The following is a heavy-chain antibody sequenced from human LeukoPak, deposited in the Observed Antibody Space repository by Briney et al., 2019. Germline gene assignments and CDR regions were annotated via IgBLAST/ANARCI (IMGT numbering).Heavy chain of an antibody. J-gene: IGHJ3*02. V-gene: IGHV4-4*09. CDR1: GGPISSYY. CDR2: IYTSGST. Sequence: SETLSLTCTVSGGPISSYYWSWIRQPPGKGLEWIGYIYTSGSTNYNPSLKSRVTISVDTSKNQFSLKLSSVTAADTAVYYCASFWSGYYRGAFDIWGQGTMVTVSS. CDR3: ASFWSGYYRGAFDI. D-gene: IGHD3-3*01.